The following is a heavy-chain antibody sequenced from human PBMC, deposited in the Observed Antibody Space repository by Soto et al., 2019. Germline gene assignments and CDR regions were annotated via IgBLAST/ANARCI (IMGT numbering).Heavy chain of an antibody. CDR3: ARGRPNYDILTGYYSFVFDY. V-gene: IGHV4-34*01. D-gene: IGHD3-9*01. CDR1: GGSFSGYY. J-gene: IGHJ4*02. Sequence: SETLSLTCAVYGGSFSGYYWSWIRQPPGKGLEWIGEINHSGSTNYNPSLKSRVTISLDTSKNQFSLKLSSVTAADTAVYYCARGRPNYDILTGYYSFVFDYWGQGTLVTVSS. CDR2: INHSGST.